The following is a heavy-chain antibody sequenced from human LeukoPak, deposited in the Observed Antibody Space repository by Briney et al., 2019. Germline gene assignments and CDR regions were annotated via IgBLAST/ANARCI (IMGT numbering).Heavy chain of an antibody. V-gene: IGHV4-59*01. CDR2: IYYSGST. D-gene: IGHD6-13*01. Sequence: SETLSLTCTVSGGSISSYYWSWIRQPPWKGLEWIGYIYYSGSTNYNPSLKSRVTISVDTSKNQFSLKLSSVTAADTAVYYCARLLAAGTSPIDYWGQGTLVTVSS. CDR1: GGSISSYY. CDR3: ARLLAAGTSPIDY. J-gene: IGHJ4*02.